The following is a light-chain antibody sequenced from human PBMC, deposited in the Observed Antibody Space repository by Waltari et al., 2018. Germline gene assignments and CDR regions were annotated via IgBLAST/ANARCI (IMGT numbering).Light chain of an antibody. J-gene: IGLJ3*02. Sequence: QTVVTQEPSFSVSPGGTVTLTCGLISGSVSNCYSPSWYQQTPGQAPRTVIYNTNTRSSGVPDRFSGSILGNKAALTITGAQSDDESDYYCLLFMGNGIWVFGGGTKLTVL. V-gene: IGLV8-61*01. CDR3: LLFMGNGIWV. CDR1: SGSVSNCYS. CDR2: NTN.